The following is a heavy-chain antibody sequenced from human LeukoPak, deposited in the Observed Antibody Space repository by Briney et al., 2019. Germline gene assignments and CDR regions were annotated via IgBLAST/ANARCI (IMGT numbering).Heavy chain of an antibody. V-gene: IGHV4-34*01. J-gene: IGHJ4*02. CDR3: ARLLRPPYYGGNLYYFDY. CDR1: GGSLSGYY. Sequence: SETLSLTCAVYGGSLSGYYWSWIRQPPGKGLEWIGEINHSGSTNYNPSLKSRVTISVDTSKNEFSLKLSSVTAADTAVYYCARLLRPPYYGGNLYYFDYWGQGTLVTVSS. D-gene: IGHD4-23*01. CDR2: INHSGST.